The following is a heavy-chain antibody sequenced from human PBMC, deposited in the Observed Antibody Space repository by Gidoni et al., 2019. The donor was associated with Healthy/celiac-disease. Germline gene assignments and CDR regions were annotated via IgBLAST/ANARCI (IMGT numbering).Heavy chain of an antibody. J-gene: IGHJ3*02. CDR1: GHTFTGHY. D-gene: IGHD5-12*01. CDR3: ARERRWLQLSAFDI. V-gene: IGHV1-2*04. Sequence: VQLVQSGAEVKKHGASVKVFCTASGHTFTGHYMHGVRQATGQGLGWMGWINPNSGGTNYAQKFQRWVTMTRDTSISTAYMELSRLRSDDTAVYYCARERRWLQLSAFDIWGQGTMVTVSS. CDR2: INPNSGGT.